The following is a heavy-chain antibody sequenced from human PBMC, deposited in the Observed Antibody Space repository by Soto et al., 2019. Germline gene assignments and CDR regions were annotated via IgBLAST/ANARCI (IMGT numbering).Heavy chain of an antibody. CDR1: GFTFSSYA. CDR2: ISASGGST. V-gene: IGHV3-23*01. Sequence: EVQLLESGGGLVQPGGSLRLSCAASGFTFSSYAVSWVRQAPGKGLEWVSTISASGGSTYYADSVKGRFTISRDNSTNTFYLQMNSLRAEDTAVDYCAKGDTTIDYWGQGTLVTVSS. J-gene: IGHJ4*02. CDR3: AKGDTTIDY. D-gene: IGHD1-1*01.